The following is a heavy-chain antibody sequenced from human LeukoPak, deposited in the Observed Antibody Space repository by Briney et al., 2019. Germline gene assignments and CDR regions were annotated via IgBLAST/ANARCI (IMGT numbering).Heavy chain of an antibody. CDR1: GFTFKNCA. V-gene: IGHV3-23*01. Sequence: PGGSLRLSCVASGFTFKNCAMSWVRQAPGKGLEWVSGINYSGGYKYYADSVKGRFTISRDSSKNTLSLQMNSLTTEDTAVYYCAKDDSMTLDHFDYWGQGALVTVSS. CDR2: INYSGGYK. D-gene: IGHD4-11*01. J-gene: IGHJ4*02. CDR3: AKDDSMTLDHFDY.